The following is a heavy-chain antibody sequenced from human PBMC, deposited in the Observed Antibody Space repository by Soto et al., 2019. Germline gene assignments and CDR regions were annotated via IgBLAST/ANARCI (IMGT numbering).Heavy chain of an antibody. V-gene: IGHV1-18*01. CDR3: ARDLHTPYYYDSSGYYMVFDY. Sequence: QVQLVQSGAEVKKPGSSVKVSCKASGGTFSSYAISWVRQAPGQGLEWMGGISAYNGNTNYAQKLQGRVTMTTDTSTSTAYMELRSLRSDDTAVYYCARDLHTPYYYDSSGYYMVFDYWGQGTLVTVSS. J-gene: IGHJ4*02. CDR2: ISAYNGNT. D-gene: IGHD3-22*01. CDR1: GGTFSSYA.